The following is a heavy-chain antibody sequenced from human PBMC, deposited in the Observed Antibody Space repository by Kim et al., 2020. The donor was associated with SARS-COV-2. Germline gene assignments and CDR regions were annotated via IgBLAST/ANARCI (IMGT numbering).Heavy chain of an antibody. Sequence: SETLSLTCTVSGYSISSGYYWGWIRQPPGKGLEWIGSIYHSGSTYYNPSLKSRVTISVDTSKNQFSLKLSSVTAADTAVYYCARQGARLMITFGGVIVEPCDYWGQGTLVTVSS. CDR3: ARQGARLMITFGGVIVEPCDY. CDR1: GYSISSGYY. J-gene: IGHJ4*02. D-gene: IGHD3-16*02. CDR2: IYHSGST. V-gene: IGHV4-38-2*02.